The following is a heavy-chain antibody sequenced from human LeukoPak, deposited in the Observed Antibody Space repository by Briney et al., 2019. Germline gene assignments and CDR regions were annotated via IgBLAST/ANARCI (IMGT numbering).Heavy chain of an antibody. D-gene: IGHD3-9*01. CDR3: AKDIAELRYFDWYYFGY. V-gene: IGHV3-33*06. CDR2: MWYDGSNK. J-gene: IGHJ4*02. Sequence: PGRSLRLSCAASGFTFSSYGMHWVRQAPGKGLEWVAVMWYDGSNKYYADSVKGRFTISRDNSKNTLYLQMNSLRAEDTAVYYCAKDIAELRYFDWYYFGYWGQGTLVTVSS. CDR1: GFTFSSYG.